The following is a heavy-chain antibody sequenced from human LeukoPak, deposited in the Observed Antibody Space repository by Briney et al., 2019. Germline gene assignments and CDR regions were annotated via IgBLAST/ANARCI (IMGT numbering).Heavy chain of an antibody. V-gene: IGHV3-30-3*01. Sequence: GGSLRLSCAASGFTFSSYAMHWVRQAPGKGLEWVAVISYDGSNKYYADSVKGRFTISRDNSKNTLYLQMNSLRAEDTAVYYCARGVSSDWYEYWGQGTLVTVSS. CDR1: GFTFSSYA. CDR3: ARGVSSDWYEY. J-gene: IGHJ4*02. CDR2: ISYDGSNK. D-gene: IGHD6-19*01.